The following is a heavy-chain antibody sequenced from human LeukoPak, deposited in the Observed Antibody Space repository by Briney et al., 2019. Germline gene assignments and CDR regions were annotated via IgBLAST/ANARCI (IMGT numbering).Heavy chain of an antibody. D-gene: IGHD6-19*01. CDR3: ARVAVGEYNFHH. Sequence: GGSLRLSCAASGFTFSTYWMHWVRQAPGKGLVWVSRINPDGSTASYAGSLEGRFTISRDNAKNTLYLQMNSLRAEDTAVYFCARVAVGEYNFHHWGQGTLVTVSS. CDR2: INPDGSTA. J-gene: IGHJ4*02. V-gene: IGHV3-74*01. CDR1: GFTFSTYW.